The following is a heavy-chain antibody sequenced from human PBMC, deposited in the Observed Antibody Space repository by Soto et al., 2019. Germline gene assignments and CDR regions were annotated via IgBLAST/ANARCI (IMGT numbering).Heavy chain of an antibody. J-gene: IGHJ5*02. CDR1: GFSLRTSGVG. V-gene: IGHV2-5*02. CDR3: AKSGSSGWYGWFDP. D-gene: IGHD6-19*01. Sequence: SGPTLVNPTQTLTLTCIFSGFSLRTSGVGVGWIRQPPGKALEWLGFIYWDDDKRYSPSLKSRLTITKDTSKNQVVLTMTNMDPVDTATYYCAKSGSSGWYGWFDPWGQGTLVTVSS. CDR2: IYWDDDK.